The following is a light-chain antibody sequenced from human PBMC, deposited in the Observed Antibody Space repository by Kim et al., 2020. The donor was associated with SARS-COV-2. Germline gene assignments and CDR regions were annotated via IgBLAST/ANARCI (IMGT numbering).Light chain of an antibody. J-gene: IGLJ2*01. CDR1: RLGDKY. Sequence: SYELTQPPSVSVSPGQTASITCSGDRLGDKYACWYQQKPGQSPVLVIYEGTERPSGIPERFSDSKSGTTATLTISGTQATDEADYYCQAWDSRTVIFGGGTQLTVL. CDR3: QAWDSRTVI. V-gene: IGLV3-1*01. CDR2: EGT.